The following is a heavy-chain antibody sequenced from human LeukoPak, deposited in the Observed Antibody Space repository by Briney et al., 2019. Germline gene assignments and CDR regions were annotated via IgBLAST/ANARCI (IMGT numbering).Heavy chain of an antibody. V-gene: IGHV3-33*01. CDR2: IWYDGSNK. Sequence: GGSLRLSCAASGFTFSSYGMHWVRQAPGKGLEWVAVIWYDGSNKYYADSAKGRFTISRDNSKNTLYLQMNSLRAEDTAVYYCAREWGRIAVAGGPGYWGQGALVTVSS. CDR1: GFTFSSYG. CDR3: AREWGRIAVAGGPGY. J-gene: IGHJ4*02. D-gene: IGHD6-19*01.